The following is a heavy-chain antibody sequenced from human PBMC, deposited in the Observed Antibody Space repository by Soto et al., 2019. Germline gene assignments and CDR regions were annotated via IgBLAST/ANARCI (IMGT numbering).Heavy chain of an antibody. CDR1: GFTFTSYA. J-gene: IGHJ4*02. D-gene: IGHD3-16*01. CDR3: AKDPNSGGEGY. Sequence: EVQLLESGGGLVQPGGSLRLSCAASGFTFTSYAMSWVRQAPGKGLEWVSAISANGGSTYYADSVKGRITIFRDNPEHSSYLKMNSLRAEDTALYYCAKDPNSGGEGYWSQGTLVTVSS. CDR2: ISANGGST. V-gene: IGHV3-23*01.